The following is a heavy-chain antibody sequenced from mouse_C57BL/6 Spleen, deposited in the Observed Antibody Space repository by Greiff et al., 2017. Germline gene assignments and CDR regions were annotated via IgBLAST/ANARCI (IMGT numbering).Heavy chain of an antibody. CDR2: INPNNGGT. J-gene: IGHJ1*03. CDR3: ASTTVVAKDWYFDV. CDR1: GYTFTDYN. V-gene: IGHV1-18*01. D-gene: IGHD1-1*01. Sequence: EVQLQQSGPELVKPGASVKIPCKASGYTFTDYNMDWVKQSHGKSLEWIGDINPNNGGTIYNQKFKGKATLTVDKSSSTAYMELRILTSEDTAVYYCASTTVVAKDWYFDVWGTGTTVTVSS.